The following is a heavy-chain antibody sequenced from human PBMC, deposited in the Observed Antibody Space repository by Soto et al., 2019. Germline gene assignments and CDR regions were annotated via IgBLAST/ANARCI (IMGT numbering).Heavy chain of an antibody. V-gene: IGHV3-23*01. D-gene: IGHD3-3*01. CDR2: ISKSGEGI. CDR1: GVTSSNHA. Sequence: LRLSRAASGVTSSNHAMSGVRQARGKGLEKESVISKSGEGIYNADSVKGRLTISSDNSKVALYLQMNSLRAEDTAVYYCAKVGETITFFGVDTRYYYHGLDVWGQGTTVTVSS. J-gene: IGHJ6*02. CDR3: AKVGETITFFGVDTRYYYHGLDV.